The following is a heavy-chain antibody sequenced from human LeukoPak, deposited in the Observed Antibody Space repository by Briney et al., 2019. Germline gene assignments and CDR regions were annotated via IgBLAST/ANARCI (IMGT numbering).Heavy chain of an antibody. Sequence: ASVKVSCKASGYTFTTYDINWVRQATGQGLEWMGWMNPNSGNTDYAQKFQGRVTMTRNTSITTAFMELNNLRSEDTTVYYCARGPPEHPQGYWGQGTLVTVSS. CDR1: GYTFTTYD. J-gene: IGHJ4*02. CDR2: MNPNSGNT. D-gene: IGHD1-14*01. V-gene: IGHV1-8*01. CDR3: ARGPPEHPQGY.